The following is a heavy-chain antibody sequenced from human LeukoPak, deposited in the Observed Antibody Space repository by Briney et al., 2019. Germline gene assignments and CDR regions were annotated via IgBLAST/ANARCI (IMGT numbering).Heavy chain of an antibody. Sequence: ASVKVSCKASGYTFTGYDMHWVRQAPGQGLEWMGWINPNSGGTNYAQKFQGRVTMTRDTSISTAYMELSRLRSDDTAVYYCARKVLGYSRGWYPYFDYWGQGTLATVSS. D-gene: IGHD6-19*01. CDR3: ARKVLGYSRGWYPYFDY. CDR1: GYTFTGYD. V-gene: IGHV1-2*02. J-gene: IGHJ4*02. CDR2: INPNSGGT.